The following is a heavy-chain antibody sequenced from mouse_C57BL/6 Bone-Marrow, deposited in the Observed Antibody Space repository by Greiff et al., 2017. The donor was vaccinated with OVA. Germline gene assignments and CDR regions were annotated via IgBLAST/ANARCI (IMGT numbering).Heavy chain of an antibody. J-gene: IGHJ3*01. V-gene: IGHV1-59*01. CDR1: GYTFTSYW. CDR3: ARLGFAY. Sequence: QVQLQQPGAELVRPGTSVKLSCKASGYTFTSYWMHWVKQRPGQGLEWIGVIDPSDSYTNYNQKFKGKATLTVDPSSSTAYMQLSSLTSEDSAVYYCARLGFAYWGQGTLVTVSA. CDR2: IDPSDSYT.